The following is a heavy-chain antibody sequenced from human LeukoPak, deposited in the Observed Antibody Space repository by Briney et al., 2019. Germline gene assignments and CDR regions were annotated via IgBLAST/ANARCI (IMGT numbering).Heavy chain of an antibody. CDR1: GFSFSSYE. CDR3: ARDLASSGYYFITGIDY. Sequence: PGGSPRLSCAASGFSFSSYEMNWVRQAPGKGLEWVSDISSSGSTIYYADSVKGRFTISRDNAKNSLYLQMNSLRAEDTAVYYCARDLASSGYYFITGIDYWGQGTLVTVSS. V-gene: IGHV3-48*03. D-gene: IGHD3-22*01. CDR2: ISSSGSTI. J-gene: IGHJ4*02.